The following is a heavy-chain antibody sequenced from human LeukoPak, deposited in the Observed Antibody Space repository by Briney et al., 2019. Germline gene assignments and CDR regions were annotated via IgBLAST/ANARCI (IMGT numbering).Heavy chain of an antibody. D-gene: IGHD5-18*01. V-gene: IGHV3-30*04. J-gene: IGHJ4*02. Sequence: GRSLRLSCAASGFTFSSYAMHWVRQAPGKGLEWVAVISYDGSNKYYADSVKGRFTISRDNSKNTLYLQMNSLRAEDTAVYYCARDSAMVTFYFDYWGQGILVTVSS. CDR1: GFTFSSYA. CDR2: ISYDGSNK. CDR3: ARDSAMVTFYFDY.